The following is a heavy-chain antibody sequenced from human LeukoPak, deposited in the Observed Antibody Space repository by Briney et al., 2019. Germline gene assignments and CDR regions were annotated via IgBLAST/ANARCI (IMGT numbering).Heavy chain of an antibody. D-gene: IGHD1-7*01. CDR3: ARKAQYNGHYPLDY. V-gene: IGHV3-23*01. CDR2: TSDRGDYT. CDR1: GFTFTSYS. Sequence: GGSLRLSCAASGFTFTSYSMSWVRQAPGKGLEWVSGTSDRGDYTYYADSVKGRFTISRDSSKDTLFLQMNSLRAEDTALYFCARKAQYNGHYPLDYWGQGTLVTVSS. J-gene: IGHJ4*02.